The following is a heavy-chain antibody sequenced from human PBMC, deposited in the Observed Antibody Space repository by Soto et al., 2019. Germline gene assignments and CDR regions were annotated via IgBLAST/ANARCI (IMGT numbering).Heavy chain of an antibody. D-gene: IGHD2-2*01. V-gene: IGHV4-31*03. J-gene: IGHJ4*02. Sequence: QVQLQESGPGLVKPSQTLSLTCTVSGGSISSGGYYWSWIRQHPGKGLEWIGYIYYSGSTYYNPSLKSRVTISVDTSKNQFSPKLSSVTAADTAVYYCARANIVVVPAAMGYYFDYWGQGTLVTVSS. CDR3: ARANIVVVPAAMGYYFDY. CDR1: GGSISSGGYY. CDR2: IYYSGST.